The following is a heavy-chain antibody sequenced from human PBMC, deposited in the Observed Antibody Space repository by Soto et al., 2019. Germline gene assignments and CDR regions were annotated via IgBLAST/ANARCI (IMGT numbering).Heavy chain of an antibody. CDR3: ARDQESDTPMPGY. CDR1: GVTFSSYG. J-gene: IGHJ4*02. D-gene: IGHD5-18*01. CDR2: IWYDGSNK. Sequence: SGGSLRLSCSASGVTFSSYGMHWVRQAPGKGLEWVAVIWYDGSNKYYADSVKGRVTVSRDNSKNRLYLQMNSLRAEDTAVYYCARDQESDTPMPGYWGPGTLVTVSS. V-gene: IGHV3-33*01.